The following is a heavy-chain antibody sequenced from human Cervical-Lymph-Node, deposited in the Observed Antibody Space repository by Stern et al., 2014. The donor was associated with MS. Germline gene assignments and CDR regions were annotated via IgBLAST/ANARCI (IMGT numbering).Heavy chain of an antibody. CDR1: GFAFSIYA. J-gene: IGHJ6*01. V-gene: IGHV3-30*04. CDR2: VSKDGNNE. CDR3: ASGYYDSSGYYY. D-gene: IGHD3-22*01. Sequence: MQLVESGGAVVQPGRSLRLSCAASGFAFSIYAMHWVRQAPGKGLEWVAVVSKDGNNEYYGDSVKGRFTVSRDNSKNTLYLQMNSLRVEDTAVYFCASGYYDSSGYYY.